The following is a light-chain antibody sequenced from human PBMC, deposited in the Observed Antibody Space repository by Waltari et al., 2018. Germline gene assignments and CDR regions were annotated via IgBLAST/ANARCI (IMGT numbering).Light chain of an antibody. V-gene: IGKV3-20*01. CDR1: QSLTSNY. Sequence: EIVLTQSPGTLYLSPGERATLSCRVSQSLTSNYLAWYQQKPGQSPRLLVYGAFNRATGIPDRFSGSGSGTDFTLTISRLEPEDFAVYYCHQYASSPFTFAQGTKLEI. CDR3: HQYASSPFT. J-gene: IGKJ2*01. CDR2: GAF.